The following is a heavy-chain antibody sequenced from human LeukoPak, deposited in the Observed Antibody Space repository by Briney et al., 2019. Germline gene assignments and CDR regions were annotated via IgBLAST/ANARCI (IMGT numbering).Heavy chain of an antibody. CDR2: IRSSSSSI. CDR3: ARGTGGMTTVTPGVSLYYYGMDV. Sequence: GGSLRLSCAASGTVFNSYTMNWVRQAPGKGLEWVSAIRSSSSSIYYADSVKGRFTISRDNAKNSLYLQMNSLRAEDTAVYYCARGTGGMTTVTPGVSLYYYGMDVWGQGTTVTVSS. D-gene: IGHD4-17*01. V-gene: IGHV3-21*01. J-gene: IGHJ6*02. CDR1: GTVFNSYT.